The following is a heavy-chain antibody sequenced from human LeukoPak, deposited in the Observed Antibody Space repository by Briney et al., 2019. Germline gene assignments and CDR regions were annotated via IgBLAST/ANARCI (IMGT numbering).Heavy chain of an antibody. J-gene: IGHJ4*02. CDR3: ARHPDITIIRGADFAN. D-gene: IGHD3-10*01. CDR2: ISPYNGNT. Sequence: GASVKVSCKASGYTFTSDCISWVRQAPGQGLEWMGWISPYNGNTKYAQKLQGRVTMTTDTPTRIAYMELRSLRSDDTAVYYCARHPDITIIRGADFANWGQGTLVTVSS. CDR1: GYTFTSDC. V-gene: IGHV1-18*01.